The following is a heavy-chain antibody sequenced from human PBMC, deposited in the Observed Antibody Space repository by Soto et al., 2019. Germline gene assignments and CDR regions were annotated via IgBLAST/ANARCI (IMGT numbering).Heavy chain of an antibody. CDR1: GFTFSSYG. D-gene: IGHD2-8*01. V-gene: IGHV3-30*05. J-gene: IGHJ1*01. CDR2: ISYDGSNK. CDR3: ANTPFRYCTNAVCPPQVYFQY. Sequence: GGSLRLSCAASGFTFSSYGMHWVRQAPGKGLEKVAVISYDGSNKYYADTVKGRFTISRDNSKNTLYLEMNSLRDEDTAVYYCANTPFRYCTNAVCPPQVYFQYWGLGTLVTVSS.